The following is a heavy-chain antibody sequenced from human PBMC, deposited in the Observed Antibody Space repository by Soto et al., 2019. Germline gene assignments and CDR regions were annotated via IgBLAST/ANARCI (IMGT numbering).Heavy chain of an antibody. CDR1: GFVFTNFW. Sequence: GGSLRLSCEASGFVFTNFWMHWVRHVPGKGLVWVARINTSGHSTNYAESVKGRFTISRDNAKNTVSLQMNSLRVEDTGVYYCAKDSWYFDLWSQGSQVTVSS. V-gene: IGHV3-74*01. CDR3: AKDSWYFDL. D-gene: IGHD6-13*01. J-gene: IGHJ4*02. CDR2: INTSGHST.